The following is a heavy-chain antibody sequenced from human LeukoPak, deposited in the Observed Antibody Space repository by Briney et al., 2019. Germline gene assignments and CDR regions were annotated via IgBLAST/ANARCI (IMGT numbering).Heavy chain of an antibody. V-gene: IGHV4-59*01. D-gene: IGHD3-10*01. CDR2: IYYSGST. Sequence: PSETLSPTCTVSGGSISSYYWSWIRQPPGKGLEWIGYIYYSGSTNYNPSLKSRVTISVDTSKNQFSLKLSSVTAADTAVYYCARSLGDYGSGSFSYYYYYMDVWGKGTTVTVSS. CDR3: ARSLGDYGSGSFSYYYYYMDV. CDR1: GGSISSYY. J-gene: IGHJ6*03.